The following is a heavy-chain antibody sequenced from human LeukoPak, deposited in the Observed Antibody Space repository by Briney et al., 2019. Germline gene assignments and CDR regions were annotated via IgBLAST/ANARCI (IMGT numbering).Heavy chain of an antibody. Sequence: GGSLRLSCAAAGFTFSHYGMHWVRQAPGKGLDWVAAIQSDGSYQNYGDSVKGRFTISRDSSKNTVCLQMNSLRVEDTAVYYCARDVDTIGHSSRLDPWGPGTLVTVSS. J-gene: IGHJ5*02. CDR1: GFTFSHYG. V-gene: IGHV3-33*05. CDR2: IQSDGSYQ. CDR3: ARDVDTIGHSSRLDP. D-gene: IGHD5-12*01.